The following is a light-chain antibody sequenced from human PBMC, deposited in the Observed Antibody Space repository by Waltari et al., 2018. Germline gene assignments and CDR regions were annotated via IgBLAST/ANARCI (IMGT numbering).Light chain of an antibody. CDR2: DVT. CDR3: CSYAGSITFWV. V-gene: IGLV2-11*01. Sequence: QSALTQPRAVSGSPGQSVTIACTGPSVDVGGYNYFSGYHHHPGKAPKLIIYDVTKRPSGVPDRFSASKSDNTASLTISGLQAEDEADYYCCSYAGSITFWVFGGGTKLTVL. CDR1: SVDVGGYNY. J-gene: IGLJ3*02.